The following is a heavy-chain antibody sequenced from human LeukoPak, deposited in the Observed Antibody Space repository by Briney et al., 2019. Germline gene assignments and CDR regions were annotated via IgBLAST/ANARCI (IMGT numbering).Heavy chain of an antibody. CDR2: IYYSGST. D-gene: IGHD3-10*01. CDR3: ARDTISGSYWPD. J-gene: IGHJ4*02. Sequence: PSETLSLTCTVSGGSISSYYWSWIRQPPGKGLEWIGYIYYSGSTNYNPSLKSRVTISVDTSKNQFSLKLSSVTAADTAVYYCARDTISGSYWPDWGQGTLVTVSS. V-gene: IGHV4-59*01. CDR1: GGSISSYY.